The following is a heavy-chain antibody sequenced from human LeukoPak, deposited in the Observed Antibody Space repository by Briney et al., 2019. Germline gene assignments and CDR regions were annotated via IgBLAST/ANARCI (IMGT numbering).Heavy chain of an antibody. J-gene: IGHJ1*01. CDR1: GGSISSSNW. CDR2: IYHSGST. V-gene: IGHV4-4*02. D-gene: IGHD6-6*01. Sequence: NPSGTLSLTCAVSGGSISSSNWWSWVRQPPGKGLEWIGEIYHSGSTNYNPSLKSRVTISVDKSKNQFSLKLSSVTAADTAVYYCARGSLAPSSSIEYFQHWGQGTLVTVSS. CDR3: ARGSLAPSSSIEYFQH.